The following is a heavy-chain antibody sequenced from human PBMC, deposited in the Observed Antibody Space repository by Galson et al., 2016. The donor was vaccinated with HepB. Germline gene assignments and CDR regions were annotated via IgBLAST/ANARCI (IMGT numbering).Heavy chain of an antibody. J-gene: IGHJ4*02. V-gene: IGHV3-33*01. CDR2: IWYDGSNK. CDR3: ARVSGESGPDY. D-gene: IGHD3-10*01. CDR1: GFTFSSYG. Sequence: SLRLSCAASGFTFSSYGMHWVRQAPGKGLEWVAVIWYDGSNKYYADSVKGRFTISRDNSKNTLHLQMNSLRAEDTAVYYCARVSGESGPDYWGQGTLVTVSS.